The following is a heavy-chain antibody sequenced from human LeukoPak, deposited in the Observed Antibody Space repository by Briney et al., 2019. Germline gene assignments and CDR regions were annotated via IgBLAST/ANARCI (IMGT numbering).Heavy chain of an antibody. V-gene: IGHV3-30*04. CDR3: ARDNASSGRYDYFDY. D-gene: IGHD6-19*01. J-gene: IGHJ4*02. CDR2: ISYDGSNK. CDR1: GFTFSSYE. Sequence: PGGSLRLSCAASGFTFSSYEMNWVRQAPGKGLEWVAVISYDGSNKYYADSVKGRFTISRDNSKNTLYLQMNSLRAEDTAVYYCARDNASSGRYDYFDYWGQGTLVTVSS.